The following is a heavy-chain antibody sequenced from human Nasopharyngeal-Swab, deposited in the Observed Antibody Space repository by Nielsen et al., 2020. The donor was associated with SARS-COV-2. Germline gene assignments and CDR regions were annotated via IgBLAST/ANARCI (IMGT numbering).Heavy chain of an antibody. D-gene: IGHD3-10*01. CDR2: ISSSTSYI. J-gene: IGHJ6*02. Sequence: GESLKISCAASGVTFSNYSMNWVRQAPGKGLEWVSSISSSTSYIYYADSVKGRFTISRDNAKNPLYLQMNSLRAEDTAVYYCARDGFGESPYYYYYGMDVWGQGTTVTVSS. CDR1: GVTFSNYS. V-gene: IGHV3-21*01. CDR3: ARDGFGESPYYYYYGMDV.